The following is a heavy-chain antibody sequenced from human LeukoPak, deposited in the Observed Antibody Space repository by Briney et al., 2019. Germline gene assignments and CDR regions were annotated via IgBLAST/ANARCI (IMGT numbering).Heavy chain of an antibody. CDR2: INSDGSST. CDR3: ARVGGDYVFDY. J-gene: IGHJ4*02. V-gene: IGHV3-74*01. D-gene: IGHD4-17*01. CDR1: GFTFSSYW. Sequence: GGSLRLSCAASGFTFSSYWMHWVRQAPGKGLVWVSRINSDGSSTSYADSVKGRFTISRDNAKNTLYLQMNSLRAEDTAVYYCARVGGDYVFDYWGQGTLVTVSS.